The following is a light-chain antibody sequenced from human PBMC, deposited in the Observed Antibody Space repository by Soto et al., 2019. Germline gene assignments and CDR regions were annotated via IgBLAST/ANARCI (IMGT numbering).Light chain of an antibody. J-gene: IGKJ1*01. CDR3: QQYYTYWHM. Sequence: DIQMTQSPSTLSASVGDRVIITCRASQSISDYLAWYQQKPGKAPKRLIYDASNLESGVPSTFSGSGSGTEFTLTISSLQPDDFATYYCQQYYTYWHMFGQGTQVDIK. V-gene: IGKV1-5*01. CDR1: QSISDY. CDR2: DAS.